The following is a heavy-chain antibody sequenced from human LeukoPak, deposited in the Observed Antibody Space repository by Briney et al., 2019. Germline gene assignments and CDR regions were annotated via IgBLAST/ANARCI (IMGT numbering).Heavy chain of an antibody. D-gene: IGHD3-9*01. Sequence: SETLSLTCTVSGYSISSGYYWGWIRQPPGKGLEWIGSIYHSGSTYYNPSLKSRVTISVDTSKNQFSLKLSSVTAADTAVYYCARATNYYDILTGYHPTYYFDYWGQGTLVTVSS. CDR3: ARATNYYDILTGYHPTYYFDY. J-gene: IGHJ4*02. V-gene: IGHV4-38-2*02. CDR2: IYHSGST. CDR1: GYSISSGYY.